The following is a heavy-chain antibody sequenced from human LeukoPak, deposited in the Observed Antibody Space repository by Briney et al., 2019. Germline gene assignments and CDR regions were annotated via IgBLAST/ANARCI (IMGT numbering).Heavy chain of an antibody. Sequence: GGSLRLSCAASGFTFSSYEMNWVRQAPGKRPEWVSYISNSGSILYYADSVRGRFTISRDNAKNSLFLQMNGLRAEDTAVYYCARDLQCGGDCHYDAFDIWGQGTMVTVSS. CDR3: ARDLQCGGDCHYDAFDI. D-gene: IGHD2-21*02. J-gene: IGHJ3*02. CDR1: GFTFSSYE. CDR2: ISNSGSIL. V-gene: IGHV3-48*03.